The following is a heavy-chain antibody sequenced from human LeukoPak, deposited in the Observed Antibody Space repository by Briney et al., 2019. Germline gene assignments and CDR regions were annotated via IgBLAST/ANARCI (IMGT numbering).Heavy chain of an antibody. CDR1: GFTFSSYG. J-gene: IGHJ4*02. CDR2: IWYDGSNK. D-gene: IGHD3-9*01. V-gene: IGHV3-33*01. CDR3: ARESLLLRYFDN. Sequence: PGGSLRLSCAASGFTFSSYGMHWVRQAPGKGLEWVAVIWYDGSNKYYADSVKGRFTISRDNPKNTLYLQMSSLRAEDTAVYYCARESLLLRYFDNWGQGTLVTVSS.